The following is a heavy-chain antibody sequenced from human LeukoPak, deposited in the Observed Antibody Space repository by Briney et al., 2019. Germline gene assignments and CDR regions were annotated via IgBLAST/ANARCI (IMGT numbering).Heavy chain of an antibody. J-gene: IGHJ4*02. CDR3: AKDRYSYAYEYSES. Sequence: GGSLRLSCAASGFTFSSYGMHWVRQAPGKGLDWVAVISNDGSKKYYADSVKGRFTISRDNSKNTLPLQVSSLRAEDTAVYYCAKDRYSYAYEYSESWGQGTLVTVSS. D-gene: IGHD5-18*01. CDR1: GFTFSSYG. V-gene: IGHV3-30*18. CDR2: ISNDGSKK.